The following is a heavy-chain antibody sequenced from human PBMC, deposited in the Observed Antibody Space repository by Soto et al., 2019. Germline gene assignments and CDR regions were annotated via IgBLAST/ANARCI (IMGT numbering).Heavy chain of an antibody. Sequence: VQLVESGGGVVQPGRSLRLSCAASGFTFSSHGMHWVRQAPGKGLEWVAIISYDGTIKYYADSVKGRFTISRDDSQNTLSLQMNSLRAEDTAVYYCAKATSSDWYGYFDYWGQGILVTVSS. V-gene: IGHV3-30*18. D-gene: IGHD6-19*01. CDR2: ISYDGTIK. CDR3: AKATSSDWYGYFDY. J-gene: IGHJ4*02. CDR1: GFTFSSHG.